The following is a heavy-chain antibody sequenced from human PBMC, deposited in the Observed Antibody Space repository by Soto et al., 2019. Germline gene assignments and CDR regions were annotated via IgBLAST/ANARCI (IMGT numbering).Heavy chain of an antibody. CDR2: IRQDGSEE. Sequence: LGGSLRLSCEASGFTFSSYWMTWVRQAPGKGLEWVANIRQDGSEEDYVDSVKGRFTISRDNAKNSLYLQMNSLRAEDTAVYYCARDQAYYDSGGYYDVLYYCGQGTGVTASS. D-gene: IGHD3-22*01. J-gene: IGHJ4*01. CDR3: ARDQAYYDSGGYYDVLYY. V-gene: IGHV3-7*01. CDR1: GFTFSSYW.